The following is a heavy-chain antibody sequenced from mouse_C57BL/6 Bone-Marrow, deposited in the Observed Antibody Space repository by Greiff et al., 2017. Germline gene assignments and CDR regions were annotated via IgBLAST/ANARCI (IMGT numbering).Heavy chain of an antibody. CDR2: IYPRDGST. CDR3: ARLEFDGSSGDWYFDV. V-gene: IGHV1-85*01. D-gene: IGHD1-1*01. J-gene: IGHJ1*03. CDR1: GYTFTSYD. Sequence: VQGVESGPELVKPGASVKLSCKASGYTFTSYDINWVKQRPGQGLEWIGWIYPRDGSTKYNEKFTGKATLTVDTSSSTAYMELHSLTSEDSAVYFCARLEFDGSSGDWYFDVWGTGTTVTVSS.